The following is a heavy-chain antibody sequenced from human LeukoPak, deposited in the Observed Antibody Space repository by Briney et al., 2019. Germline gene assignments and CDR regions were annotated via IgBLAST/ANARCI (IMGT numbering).Heavy chain of an antibody. CDR1: GGSISSYY. CDR3: ARDHGSYYFDY. J-gene: IGHJ4*02. V-gene: IGHV4-4*07. D-gene: IGHD2-2*03. CDR2: IYTSGST. Sequence: PSETLSLTCTVSGGSISSYYWSWIRQPAGKGLEWIGRIYTSGSTNYNPSLKSRVTFSVDPSQHPFSLQLRSVTAADTAVYYCARDHGSYYFDYWGQGTLVTVSS.